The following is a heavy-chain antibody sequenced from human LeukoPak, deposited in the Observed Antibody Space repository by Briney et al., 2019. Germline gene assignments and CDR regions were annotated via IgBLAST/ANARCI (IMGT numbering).Heavy chain of an antibody. CDR3: AREDRDYYYYGMDV. Sequence: ASVKVSCKASGYTFTSYGISWVRQAPGQGLEWMGWISAYNGNTNYAQKLQGRVTMTTDTSTSTAYMGLRSLRSDDTAVYYCAREDRDYYYYGMDVWGQGTTVTASS. V-gene: IGHV1-18*01. CDR1: GYTFTSYG. J-gene: IGHJ6*02. CDR2: ISAYNGNT.